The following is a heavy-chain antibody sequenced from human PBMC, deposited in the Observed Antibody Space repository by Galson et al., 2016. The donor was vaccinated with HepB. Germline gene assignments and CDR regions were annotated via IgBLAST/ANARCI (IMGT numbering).Heavy chain of an antibody. J-gene: IGHJ5*02. D-gene: IGHD2-2*01. Sequence: SETLSLTCTVSGESISSTNWWNWVRQPPGKGPEWIREVFHDGDTNFNPSLERRVTISVDKSKNHVSLNLNSVTAADTAVYYCARVEGGCNRHSCVFDPWGQGILVTVSS. CDR3: ARVEGGCNRHSCVFDP. CDR2: VFHDGDT. CDR1: GESISSTNW. V-gene: IGHV4-4*02.